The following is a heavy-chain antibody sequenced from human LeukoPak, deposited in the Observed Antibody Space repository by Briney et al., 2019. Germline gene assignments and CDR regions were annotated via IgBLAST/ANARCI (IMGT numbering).Heavy chain of an antibody. CDR1: GFTFINYG. Sequence: ASVKVSCKTSGFTFINYGFTWVRQAPGQGLEWMGWISGYNGGTKYARNLQGRVTMTTDTSTSTVYMELTSLRSDDTAVYYCARDGVSPAYDSWGQGTLVSVSS. CDR2: ISGYNGGT. CDR3: ARDGVSPAYDS. J-gene: IGHJ5*01. D-gene: IGHD3-16*01. V-gene: IGHV1-18*01.